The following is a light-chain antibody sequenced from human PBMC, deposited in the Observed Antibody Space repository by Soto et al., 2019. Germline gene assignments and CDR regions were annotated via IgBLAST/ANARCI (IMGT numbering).Light chain of an antibody. CDR3: SSYTTSSTHF. V-gene: IGLV2-14*03. CDR2: DVT. J-gene: IGLJ1*01. Sequence: QSALTQPASVSGSPGQSITLSCTGSSSDIGAWNYVSWFQQHPGKAPKLIISDVTNRPSGVSNRFSGSKSGNTASLTISGLQAEDEAHYYCSSYTTSSTHFFGTGTKLTVL. CDR1: SSDIGAWNY.